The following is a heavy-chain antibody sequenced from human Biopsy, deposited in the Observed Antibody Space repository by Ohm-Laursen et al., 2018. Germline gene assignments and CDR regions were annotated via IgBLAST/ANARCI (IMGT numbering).Heavy chain of an antibody. D-gene: IGHD2-2*01. Sequence: ASVKVSCKLFGYTFTAFSVHWLRQAPGQGLEWMGWINPKSGETDYPQNFQGRVSMTRDTSISTAHMDLSRLRSDDTAVYYCARGRRHCSGTCSRWYFDLWGRGTLVTVSS. CDR2: INPKSGET. V-gene: IGHV1-2*02. J-gene: IGHJ2*01. CDR3: ARGRRHCSGTCSRWYFDL. CDR1: GYTFTAFS.